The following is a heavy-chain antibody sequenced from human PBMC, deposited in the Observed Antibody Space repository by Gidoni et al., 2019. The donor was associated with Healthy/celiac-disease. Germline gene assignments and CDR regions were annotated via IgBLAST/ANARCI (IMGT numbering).Heavy chain of an antibody. J-gene: IGHJ3*02. CDR1: GFTFSSYG. CDR3: AKVGPGYCTNGVCPRRGAFDI. D-gene: IGHD2-8*01. CDR2: ISYDGSNK. V-gene: IGHV3-30*18. Sequence: QVQLVESGGGVVQPGRSLRLSCAASGFTFSSYGMHWVRQAPGKGLEWVAVISYDGSNKYYADSVKGRFTISRDNSKNTLYLQMNSLRAEDTAVYYCAKVGPGYCTNGVCPRRGAFDIWGQGTMVTVSS.